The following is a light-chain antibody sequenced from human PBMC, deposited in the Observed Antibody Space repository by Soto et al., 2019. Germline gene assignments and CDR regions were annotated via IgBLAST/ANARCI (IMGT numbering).Light chain of an antibody. Sequence: EIVLTQSPGTLSLSPGERATLSCRASQSVTSSFLAWYQQKPGQAPRLLIYGASSRATGIPDRFSGSGSGTDFTLTISRLEPEDFAVYYCQQYGSSPTFGQGTEVEIK. CDR1: QSVTSSF. CDR2: GAS. J-gene: IGKJ1*01. V-gene: IGKV3-20*01. CDR3: QQYGSSPT.